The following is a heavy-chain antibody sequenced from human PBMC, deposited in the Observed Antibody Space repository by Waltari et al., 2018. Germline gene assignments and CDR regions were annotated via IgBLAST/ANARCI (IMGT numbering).Heavy chain of an antibody. CDR2: INHSGST. V-gene: IGHV4-34*01. J-gene: IGHJ4*02. CDR1: GGSFSGYY. D-gene: IGHD3-10*02. Sequence: QVQLQQWGAGLLKPSETLSLTCAVYGGSFSGYYWSWIRQPPGKGLEWIGEINHSGSTNNIPSIKSRVTISVDTSKNQFSLKLSSVTAADTAVYYCARGLVRGARPGFWGQGTLVTVSS. CDR3: ARGLVRGARPGF.